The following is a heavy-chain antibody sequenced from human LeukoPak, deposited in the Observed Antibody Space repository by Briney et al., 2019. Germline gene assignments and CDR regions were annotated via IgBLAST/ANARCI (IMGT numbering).Heavy chain of an antibody. CDR2: ISAYNGNT. Sequence: ASVKVSCKASGYTFTSYGISWVRQAPGQGLEWMGWISAYNGNTNYAQKLQGRVTMTTDTSTSTAYMELRSLGSDDTAVYYCARQVIPYGDYDYWGQGTLVTVSS. CDR1: GYTFTSYG. J-gene: IGHJ4*02. CDR3: ARQVIPYGDYDY. V-gene: IGHV1-18*01. D-gene: IGHD4-17*01.